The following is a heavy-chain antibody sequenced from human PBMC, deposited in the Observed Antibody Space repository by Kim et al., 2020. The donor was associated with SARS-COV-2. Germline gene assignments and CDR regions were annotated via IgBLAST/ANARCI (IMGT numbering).Heavy chain of an antibody. CDR3: ARDYYGRGSYYTFEY. V-gene: IGHV3-11*06. CDR2: INSDSSYT. D-gene: IGHD3-10*01. J-gene: IGHJ4*02. Sequence: GGSLRLSCAASRFIFSDYSMSWIRQAPGKGLEWISCINSDSSYTKYADSVKGRFTISRDNAKNSLYLQMNSLRVEDSAVYYCARDYYGRGSYYTFEYWGQGNLVTVSS. CDR1: RFIFSDYS.